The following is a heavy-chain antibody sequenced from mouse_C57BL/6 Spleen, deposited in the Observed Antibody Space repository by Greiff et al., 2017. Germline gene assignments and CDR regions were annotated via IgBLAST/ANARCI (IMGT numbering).Heavy chain of an antibody. V-gene: IGHV1-58*01. D-gene: IGHD2-1*01. CDR2: IYIGNGYT. CDR1: GYTFTSYG. J-gene: IGHJ2*01. Sequence: VQLQQSGAELVRPGSSVKMSCKTSGYTFTSYGINWVKQRPGPGLEWIGYIYIGNGYTEYNEKFKGKATLTSDTSSSTAYMQLSRLTSEDSAIYFCARKGIYYGNYGHYFDYWGQGTTLTVSS. CDR3: ARKGIYYGNYGHYFDY.